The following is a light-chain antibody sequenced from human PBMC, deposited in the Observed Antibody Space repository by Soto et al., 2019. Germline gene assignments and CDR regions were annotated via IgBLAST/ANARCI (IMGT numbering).Light chain of an antibody. J-gene: IGKJ5*01. CDR1: QSVSSY. V-gene: IGKV3-11*01. CDR2: DAS. Sequence: EIVLTQSPATLSLSPGERATLSCRASQSVSSYLAWYQQKPGQAPRILIYDASNRATGIPARFSGSGAGTDFTLTISSLEPEDFAVYYCQQRSKWPITFGQGTRLEIK. CDR3: QQRSKWPIT.